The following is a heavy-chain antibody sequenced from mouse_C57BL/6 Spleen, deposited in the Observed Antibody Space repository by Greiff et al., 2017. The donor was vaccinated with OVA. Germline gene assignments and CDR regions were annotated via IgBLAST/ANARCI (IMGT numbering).Heavy chain of an antibody. Sequence: EVMLVESGGGLVKPGGSLKLSCAASGFTFSSYAMSWVRQTPEKRLEWVATISDGGSYTYYPDNVKGRVTISSDNAKNNLYLQMSHLKSEDTAMYYCARPDYYGSSSLAMDYWGQGTSVTVSS. CDR1: GFTFSSYA. V-gene: IGHV5-4*03. CDR2: ISDGGSYT. J-gene: IGHJ4*01. CDR3: ARPDYYGSSSLAMDY. D-gene: IGHD1-1*01.